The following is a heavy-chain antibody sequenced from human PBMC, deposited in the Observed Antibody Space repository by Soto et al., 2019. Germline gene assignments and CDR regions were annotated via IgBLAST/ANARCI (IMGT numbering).Heavy chain of an antibody. D-gene: IGHD5-18*01. J-gene: IGHJ2*01. CDR2: ISYDGNYK. V-gene: IGHV3-30*18. CDR3: AKFSKTALGGQEWYLDL. Sequence: QVQLVESGGGVVEPGRSLRLSCVASGFTFSSYGMHWVRQAPGKGLEWVTVISYDGNYKYYTDSVKGRFTISRDDSPNTVFLQMNGLRAEDTALYYCAKFSKTALGGQEWYLDLWGRGTLVTVSS. CDR1: GFTFSSYG.